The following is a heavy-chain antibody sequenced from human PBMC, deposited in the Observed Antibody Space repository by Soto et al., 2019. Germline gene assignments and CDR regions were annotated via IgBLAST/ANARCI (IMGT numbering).Heavy chain of an antibody. D-gene: IGHD6-6*01. CDR3: ARAEPYSTSSPFDY. V-gene: IGHV1-8*01. J-gene: IGHJ4*02. CDR2: MNPNSGNT. CDR1: GYTFTNYN. Sequence: QVQLVQSGAEVKKPGASVKVSCKTSGYTFTNYNINWVRQATGQGLEWMGWMNPNSGNTGYAQTFQGRVTMTRNTSMTTAYMELSSLRSGDTAVYYCARAEPYSTSSPFDYWGQGTLVTVSS.